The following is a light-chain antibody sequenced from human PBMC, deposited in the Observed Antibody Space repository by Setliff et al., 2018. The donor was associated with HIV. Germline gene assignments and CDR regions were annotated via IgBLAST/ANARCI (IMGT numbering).Light chain of an antibody. CDR3: QVWDSRSDHPYV. CDR2: YGS. Sequence: SYELTQPPSVSVAPGETARITCGGNDIGSKSVHWYQQKPGQAPVLVIYYGSDRPSGIPERLSGSNSGNTATLTISRVEAGDEADYFCQVWDSRSDHPYVFGTGTKVTVL. V-gene: IGLV3-21*04. J-gene: IGLJ1*01. CDR1: DIGSKS.